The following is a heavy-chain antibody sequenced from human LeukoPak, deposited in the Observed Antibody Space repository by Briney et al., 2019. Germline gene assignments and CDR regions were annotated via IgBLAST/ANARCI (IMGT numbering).Heavy chain of an antibody. CDR1: GFTFSSYS. D-gene: IGHD5-24*01. CDR2: ISSSSSYI. J-gene: IGHJ3*02. CDR3: AQDRECVNYCAFDI. V-gene: IGHV3-21*04. Sequence: PGGSLRLSCAASGFTFSSYSMNWVRQALGKGLGWVSSISSSSSYIYYADSVKGRFTISRDNAKNSLYLQMNSLRADDTAVYCCAQDRECVNYCAFDIWGQGTLVTVSS.